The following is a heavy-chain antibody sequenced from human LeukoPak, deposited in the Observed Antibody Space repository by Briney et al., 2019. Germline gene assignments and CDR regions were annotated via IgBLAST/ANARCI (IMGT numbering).Heavy chain of an antibody. D-gene: IGHD2/OR15-2a*01. CDR2: ISSSGSTI. J-gene: IGHJ6*03. CDR3: ARGEFGDYYYFYMDV. V-gene: IGHV3-48*03. Sequence: GGSLRLSCAASGFTFSSYEMNWVRQAPGKGLEWVSYISSSGSTIYYGDSVKGRFTISRDDAKNSLFLQMNSLRAEDTATYYCARGEFGDYYYFYMDVWGKGTTVTVSS. CDR1: GFTFSSYE.